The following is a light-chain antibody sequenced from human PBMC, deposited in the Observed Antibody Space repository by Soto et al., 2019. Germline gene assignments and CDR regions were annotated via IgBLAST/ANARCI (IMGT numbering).Light chain of an antibody. CDR3: QQRRNWPRGRT. J-gene: IGKJ3*01. CDR1: QSVSSY. Sequence: EIVLTQSPATLSLSPGERATLSCRASQSVSSYLAWYQQKPGQAPRLLIHDASNRATGIPARFSGSGSGTDFTLTISSLEPEDFAVYYCQQRRNWPRGRTFGPVTKVRIK. V-gene: IGKV3-11*01. CDR2: DAS.